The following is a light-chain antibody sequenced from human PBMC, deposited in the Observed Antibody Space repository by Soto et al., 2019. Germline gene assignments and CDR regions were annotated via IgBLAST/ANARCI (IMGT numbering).Light chain of an antibody. CDR1: SSDVGGYDY. CDR3: TSYKSRNTYVV. J-gene: IGLJ2*01. V-gene: IGLV2-14*01. Sequence: QSALTQPASVSGSPGQSITISCTGTSSDVGGYDYVSWYQQHPGKAPKLMIYEVSNRPSGLSNRFSGSKSGNTASLTISGLQAEDEADYYCTSYKSRNTYVVFGGGTKVTVL. CDR2: EVS.